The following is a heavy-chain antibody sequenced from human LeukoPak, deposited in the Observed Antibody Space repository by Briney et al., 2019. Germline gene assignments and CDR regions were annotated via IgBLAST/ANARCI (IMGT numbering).Heavy chain of an antibody. CDR3: AKSLYGSGSYYNWFDP. V-gene: IGHV4-39*07. CDR2: IYYSGTT. J-gene: IGHJ5*02. D-gene: IGHD3-10*01. Sequence: PSETLSLTCTVSGGSISINSYYWGWIRQPPGKGLEWIGHIYYSGTTYYSPSLKSRVTISVDTSKNQFSLKLNSVTAADTAVYYCAKSLYGSGSYYNWFDPWGQGTLVTVSS. CDR1: GGSISINSYY.